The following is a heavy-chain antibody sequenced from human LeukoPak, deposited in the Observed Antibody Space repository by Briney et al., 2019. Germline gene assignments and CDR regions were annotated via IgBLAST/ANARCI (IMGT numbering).Heavy chain of an antibody. CDR2: ISWNSGSI. V-gene: IGHV3-9*01. D-gene: IGHD3-22*01. CDR1: GFTFDDYA. CDR3: AKDSGAYSGYYPYDY. Sequence: PGGSLRLSCAASGFTFDDYAMHWVRQAPGKGLEWVSGISWNSGSIAYADSVKGRFTISRDNSKNTLYLQMNSLRAEDTAVYYCAKDSGAYSGYYPYDYWGQGTLVTVSS. J-gene: IGHJ4*02.